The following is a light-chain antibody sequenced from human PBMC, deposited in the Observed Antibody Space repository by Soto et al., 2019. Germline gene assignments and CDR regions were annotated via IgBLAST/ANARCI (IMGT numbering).Light chain of an antibody. CDR2: GNS. CDR1: SSNIGAGLN. CDR3: QSYDSSLSGVV. J-gene: IGLJ2*01. V-gene: IGLV1-40*01. Sequence: QSVLTQPPSVSGAPGQRVTISCTGSSSNIGAGLNVHWYQQLPGTAPKLLIFGNSNRPSGVPDRFSGSKSGTSPSLAITGLQADDEGDYYCQSYDSSLSGVVFGGGTKVTVL.